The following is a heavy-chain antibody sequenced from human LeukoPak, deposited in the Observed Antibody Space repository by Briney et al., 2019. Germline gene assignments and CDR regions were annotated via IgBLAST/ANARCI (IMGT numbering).Heavy chain of an antibody. V-gene: IGHV4-39*01. CDR3: ARVPGGGTAAN. J-gene: IGHJ3*01. Sequence: SETLSLTCTVSGGSISNTPYFWGWIRQPPGKGLEWIGTISYSGRTYYNPSLKSRVTLFVDTSKNQFSLKLRSVTAADTAVYYCARVPGGGTAANWGQGTMVTVSS. CDR2: ISYSGRT. CDR1: GGSISNTPYF. D-gene: IGHD1-7*01.